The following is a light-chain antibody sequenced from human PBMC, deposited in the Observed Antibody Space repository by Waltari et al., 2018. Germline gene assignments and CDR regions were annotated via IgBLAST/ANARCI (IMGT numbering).Light chain of an antibody. CDR1: SSNIGAGYD. V-gene: IGLV1-40*01. Sequence: QSVLTQPPSVSGAPGQSVTIACTVSSSNIGAGYDVHSYQQLPGRVPKLLIDGNSNRPSGVPDRFSGSKSGTSASLAITGLQAEDEADYYCQSSDSSLASLHVFGTGTKVTVL. CDR3: QSSDSSLASLHV. CDR2: GNS. J-gene: IGLJ1*01.